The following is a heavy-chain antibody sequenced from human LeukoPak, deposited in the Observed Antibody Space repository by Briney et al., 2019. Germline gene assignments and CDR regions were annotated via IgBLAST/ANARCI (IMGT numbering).Heavy chain of an antibody. CDR2: IYHSGIT. Sequence: PSETLSLTCTVSGGSTSSSIYYWGWIRQPPEKGLEWIGNIYHSGITYYTPSLKSRVTISVDTSKNQFYLKLSSVTAADTAVYYCARAVGSFDWLPLFDYWGQGTLVTVSS. J-gene: IGHJ4*02. CDR1: GGSTSSSIYY. CDR3: ARAVGSFDWLPLFDY. D-gene: IGHD3-9*01. V-gene: IGHV4-39*07.